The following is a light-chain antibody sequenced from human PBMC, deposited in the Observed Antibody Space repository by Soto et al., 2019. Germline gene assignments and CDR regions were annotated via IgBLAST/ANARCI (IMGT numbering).Light chain of an antibody. Sequence: QSALTQPPSASGTPGQSVTIPCTGTSSDVGDYNYVSWYQQHPGKAPKLVIYEVSRRPSGVPDRFSGSKSGNTASLTVSGLQAEDEADYCCSSNAGSNNLVFGGGTKLTVL. CDR3: SSNAGSNNLV. CDR1: SSDVGDYNY. CDR2: EVS. V-gene: IGLV2-8*01. J-gene: IGLJ2*01.